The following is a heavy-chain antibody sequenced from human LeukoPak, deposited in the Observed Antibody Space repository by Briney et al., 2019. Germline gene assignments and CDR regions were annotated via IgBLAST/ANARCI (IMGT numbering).Heavy chain of an antibody. D-gene: IGHD3-16*01. CDR1: GGSISSYY. CDR2: IYYSGST. V-gene: IGHV4-59*01. Sequence: PSETLSLTCTVFGGSISSYYWSWIRQPPGKGLEWIGYIYYSGSTNYNPSLKSRVTISVDTSKNQFSLKLRSVTAADTAVYYCARQYDHEPFDYWGQGTLVTVSS. J-gene: IGHJ4*02. CDR3: ARQYDHEPFDY.